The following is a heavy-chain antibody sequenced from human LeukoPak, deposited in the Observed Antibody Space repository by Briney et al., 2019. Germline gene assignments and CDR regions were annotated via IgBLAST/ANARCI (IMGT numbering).Heavy chain of an antibody. CDR3: AREGYSSSWSWFDP. J-gene: IGHJ5*02. CDR1: GGTFSSYA. V-gene: IGHV1-69*06. Sequence: ASMKVSCKASGGTFSSYAISWVRQAPGQGLEWMGRIIPIFGTANYAQKFQGRVTITADKSTSTAYMELSSLRSEDTAVYYCAREGYSSSWSWFDPWGQGTLATVSS. D-gene: IGHD6-13*01. CDR2: IIPIFGTA.